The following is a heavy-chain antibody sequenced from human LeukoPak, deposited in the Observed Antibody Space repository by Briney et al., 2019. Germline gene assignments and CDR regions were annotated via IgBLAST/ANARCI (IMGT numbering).Heavy chain of an antibody. CDR2: ISYDGSNK. Sequence: GGSLRLSCAASGFTFSSYAMHWVRQAPGKGLEWVAVISYDGSNKYYADSVKGRFTISRDNSKNTLYLQMNSLRAEDTAVYYCAKSIAVAGRGYYYYGMDVWGQGTTATVSS. CDR3: AKSIAVAGRGYYYYGMDV. J-gene: IGHJ6*02. D-gene: IGHD6-19*01. CDR1: GFTFSSYA. V-gene: IGHV3-30-3*01.